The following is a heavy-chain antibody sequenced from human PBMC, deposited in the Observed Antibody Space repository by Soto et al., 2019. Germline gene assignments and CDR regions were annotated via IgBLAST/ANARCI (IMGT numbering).Heavy chain of an antibody. Sequence: GAEQSLSRYSVERERVMTGKGLEWMGIIYPGDSDTRYSPSFQGQVTISADKSISIAYLQWSSLKASDTAMYYCARPPMGGSSEVVWRQGATVTVAS. CDR1: EQSLSRYS. D-gene: IGHD5-12*01. V-gene: IGHV5-51*01. CDR2: IYPGDSDT. CDR3: ARPPMGGSSEVV. J-gene: IGHJ6*02.